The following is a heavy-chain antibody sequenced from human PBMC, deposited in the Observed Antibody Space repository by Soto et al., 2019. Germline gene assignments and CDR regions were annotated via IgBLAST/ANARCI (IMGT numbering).Heavy chain of an antibody. V-gene: IGHV4-30-4*08. D-gene: IGHD6-13*01. J-gene: IGHJ5*02. CDR3: ARHAPGAYSSSWYGRLRWFDP. CDR2: IYYSGST. Sequence: QVQLQESGPGLVKPSQTLSLTCTFSGGSINSGGYYWRWIRQPPGKGLEWIGTIYYSGSTYYNPPPQRRVIISVDTSKYRFSLKLSCGTAAETSVYYCARHAPGAYSSSWYGRLRWFDPWGQGTLVTV. CDR1: GGSINSGGYY.